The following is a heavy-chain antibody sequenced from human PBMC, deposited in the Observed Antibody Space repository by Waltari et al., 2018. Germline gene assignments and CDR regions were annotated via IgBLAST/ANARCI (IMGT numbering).Heavy chain of an antibody. CDR1: GFTFSKFA. CDR3: AKAIDYGGVFDY. J-gene: IGHJ4*02. Sequence: VQLLESGGDLIEPGGSLRLSCAASGFTFSKFAMTWVRQAPGEGLEWVAEISVSVLMTDYADSVKGRFTISRDSSTNTLYLHMTSLRVEDSALYYCAKAIDYGGVFDYWGQGTLVTVSS. CDR2: ISVSVLMT. D-gene: IGHD4-17*01. V-gene: IGHV3-23*01.